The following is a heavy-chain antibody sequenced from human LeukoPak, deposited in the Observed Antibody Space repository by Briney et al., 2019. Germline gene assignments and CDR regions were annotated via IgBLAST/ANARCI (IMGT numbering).Heavy chain of an antibody. Sequence: GGSLRLSCAASGFTFNNAWMSWVRQAPGKGLEWVGRIKNKADGGTTDYAAPVKDRFTISRDDSKNTLYLQMNSLQTEDTAIYYCTTDFVLRLGMRGIGWFDPRGRGTLVTVSS. J-gene: IGHJ5*02. CDR3: TTDFVLRLGMRGIGWFDP. CDR1: GFTFNNAW. V-gene: IGHV3-15*01. D-gene: IGHD3-16*01. CDR2: IKNKADGGTT.